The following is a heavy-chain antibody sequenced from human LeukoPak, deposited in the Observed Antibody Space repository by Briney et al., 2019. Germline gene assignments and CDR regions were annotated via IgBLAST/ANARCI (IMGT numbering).Heavy chain of an antibody. CDR1: GGSISDYY. Sequence: SETLSLTCTVSGGSISDYYWSWIRQLPGKGLEGIGHIYHSGSTNYNPSLKSRVTISVDTSKNQFSLKLSSVTAADTAVYHCARGKVGAGYYGLDVWGQGTTVTVSS. CDR2: IYHSGST. V-gene: IGHV4-59*01. D-gene: IGHD1-26*01. CDR3: ARGKVGAGYYGLDV. J-gene: IGHJ6*02.